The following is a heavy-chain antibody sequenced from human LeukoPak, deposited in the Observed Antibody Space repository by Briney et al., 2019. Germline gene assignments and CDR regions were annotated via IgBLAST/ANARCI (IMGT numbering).Heavy chain of an antibody. Sequence: GGSLRLSCAASGFTFSSYWMHWVRQGPEKGLVWVSRINNDGGSTNYADSVKGRFTISRDNAKNTLYLQMNSLRAEDTAVYYCVRDIHSADYGDNWGQGTLVTVSS. CDR3: VRDIHSADYGDN. CDR2: INNDGGST. V-gene: IGHV3-74*01. D-gene: IGHD2-2*02. CDR1: GFTFSSYW. J-gene: IGHJ4*02.